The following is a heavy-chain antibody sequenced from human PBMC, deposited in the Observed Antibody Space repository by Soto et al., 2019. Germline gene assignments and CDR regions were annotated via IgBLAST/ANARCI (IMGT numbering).Heavy chain of an antibody. CDR3: SRDFWSGYSQDYYYYYMDV. J-gene: IGHJ6*03. D-gene: IGHD3-3*01. CDR1: GFTFSSYS. V-gene: IGHV3-21*01. Sequence: EVQLVESGGGLVKPGGSLRLSCAASGFTFSSYSMNWVRQAPGKGLEWVSSISSSSSYIYYADSVKGRFTISRDNAKNSLYLQMNSLRAEDTAVYYCSRDFWSGYSQDYYYYYMDVWGKGNTVTVSS. CDR2: ISSSSSYI.